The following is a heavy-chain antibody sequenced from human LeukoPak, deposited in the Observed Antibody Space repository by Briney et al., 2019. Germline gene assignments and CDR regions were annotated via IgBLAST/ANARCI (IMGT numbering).Heavy chain of an antibody. D-gene: IGHD3-10*01. V-gene: IGHV1-2*02. CDR3: ARKSDYGSGSSFGY. J-gene: IGHJ4*02. CDR1: GYTFTGHY. Sequence: ASVKVSCKASGYTFTGHYLHWVRQAPGQGLEWMGWITPSSGGANYIQKFQGRVTMTRDTSSSTAYIELRRLTSDDTAVYYCARKSDYGSGSSFGYWGQGTLVTVSS. CDR2: ITPSSGGA.